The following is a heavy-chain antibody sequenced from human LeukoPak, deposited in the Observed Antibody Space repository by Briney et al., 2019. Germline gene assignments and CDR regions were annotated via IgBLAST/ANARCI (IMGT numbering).Heavy chain of an antibody. Sequence: SETLSLTCSVSGGSISSFYWNWIRQPPGKGLEWIGYMSNSGSTNYNPSLKSRLTISVDTSKNHLSLRLSSVTAADTAVYYCARANYDDSYAYGGDFDSWGQGTLVTVSS. CDR3: ARANYDDSYAYGGDFDS. CDR1: GGSISSFY. J-gene: IGHJ4*02. V-gene: IGHV4-59*01. CDR2: MSNSGST. D-gene: IGHD3-16*01.